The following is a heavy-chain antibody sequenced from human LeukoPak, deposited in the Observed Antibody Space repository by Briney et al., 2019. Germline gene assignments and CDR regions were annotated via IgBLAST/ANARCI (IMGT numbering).Heavy chain of an antibody. CDR1: GFSFSSYS. D-gene: IGHD3-10*01. V-gene: IGHV3-21*01. Sequence: GGSLTLTCAASGFSFSSYSMNWVRQAPGKELEWVSTISSNAYIHYADSVEGRFTIYRDNGKNSLYLQMSSLRAEDTAVYYCARDHSFYDSGRGFDPWGQGTLVTVSS. CDR3: ARDHSFYDSGRGFDP. J-gene: IGHJ5*02. CDR2: ISSNAYI.